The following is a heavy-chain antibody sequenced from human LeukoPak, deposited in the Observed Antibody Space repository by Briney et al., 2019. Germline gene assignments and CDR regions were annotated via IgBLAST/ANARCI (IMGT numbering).Heavy chain of an antibody. CDR1: GGSISSYY. CDR2: IYYSGST. Sequence: TSETLSLTCTVSGGSISSYYWSWIRQPPGKGLEWIGYIYYSGSTNYNPSLKSRVTISVDTSKNQFSLKLSSVTAADTAVYYCARADMVRGVSSWFDPWGQGTMVTVSS. J-gene: IGHJ5*02. CDR3: ARADMVRGVSSWFDP. D-gene: IGHD3-10*01. V-gene: IGHV4-59*01.